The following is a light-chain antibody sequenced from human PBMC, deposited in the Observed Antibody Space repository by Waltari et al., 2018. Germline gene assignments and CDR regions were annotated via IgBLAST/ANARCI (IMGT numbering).Light chain of an antibody. CDR3: ALYYGNARWV. CDR1: TSAVISNYY. J-gene: IGLJ3*02. CDR2: DTN. V-gene: IGLV7-43*01. Sequence: QTVVTQEPSLTVSPGGTVTLTCTPTTSAVISNYYPNWFQQKPGQAPTSLIYDTNKRHFWTPARFSGSLLGGKAALTLSRALPEDEADYYCALYYGNARWVFGGGTKLTVL.